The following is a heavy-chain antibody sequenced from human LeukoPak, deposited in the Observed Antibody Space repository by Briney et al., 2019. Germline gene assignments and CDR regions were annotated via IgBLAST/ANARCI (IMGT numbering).Heavy chain of an antibody. CDR3: AREWGLESSGYYYAY. Sequence: SVKVSCKASGGTFSRFTISWVRQAPGQGFEWMGGITPIFGTANFAQKFQGRVSVTADGSTSTAFMELSSLRSEDTAVYYCAREWGLESSGYYYAYWGQGTLVTVSS. CDR1: GGTFSRFT. J-gene: IGHJ4*02. CDR2: ITPIFGTA. D-gene: IGHD3-22*01. V-gene: IGHV1-69*13.